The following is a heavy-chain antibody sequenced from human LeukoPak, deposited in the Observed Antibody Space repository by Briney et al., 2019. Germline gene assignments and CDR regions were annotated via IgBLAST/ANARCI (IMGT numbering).Heavy chain of an antibody. CDR2: IYYSGST. J-gene: IGHJ4*02. D-gene: IGHD3-10*01. Sequence: SETLSLTCTVSGGSISSYYWSWIRQPPGKGLEWIGDIYYSGSTNYNPSLKSRVTISVDTSKNQFSLKLSSVTAADTAVYYCARDSGLYGSGSSFDYWGQGTLVTVSS. V-gene: IGHV4-59*01. CDR1: GGSISSYY. CDR3: ARDSGLYGSGSSFDY.